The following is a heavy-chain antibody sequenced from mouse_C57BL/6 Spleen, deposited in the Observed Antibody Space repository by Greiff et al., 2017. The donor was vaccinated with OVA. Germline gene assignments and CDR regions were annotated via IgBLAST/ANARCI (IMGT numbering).Heavy chain of an antibody. CDR1: GYTFTDYE. CDR2: IDPETGGT. V-gene: IGHV1-15*01. Sequence: QVQLQQSGAELVRPGASVTLSCKASGYTFTDYEMHWVKQTPVHGLEWIGAIDPETGGTAYNQKFKGKAILTADKSSSTAYMELRSLTSEDSAVYYCTIYDGYLYYFDYWGQGTTLTVSS. CDR3: TIYDGYLYYFDY. J-gene: IGHJ2*01. D-gene: IGHD2-3*01.